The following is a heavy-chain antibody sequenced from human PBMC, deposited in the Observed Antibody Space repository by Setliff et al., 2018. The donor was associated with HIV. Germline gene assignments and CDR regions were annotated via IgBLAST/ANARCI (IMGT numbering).Heavy chain of an antibody. V-gene: IGHV3-21*01. CDR2: ISVSGFNI. J-gene: IGHJ6*03. CDR3: ARSAGIGNYHWDV. CDR1: GFTFSTYS. Sequence: GGSLRLSCAASGFTFSTYSMNWVRLAPGRGLEWISSISVSGFNIYYADSVKGRFFVSRDDAKNSLFLQMNSLGAEDTAVYYCARSAGIGNYHWDVWGKGTTVTVSS.